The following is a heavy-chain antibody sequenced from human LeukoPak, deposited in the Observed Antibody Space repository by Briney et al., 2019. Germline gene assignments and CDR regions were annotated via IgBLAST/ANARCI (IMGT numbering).Heavy chain of an antibody. CDR1: AFTFSSYA. J-gene: IGHJ4*02. V-gene: IGHV3-23*01. CDR2: LGGTGAT. CDR3: AKASWVSNADAVL. D-gene: IGHD1-1*01. Sequence: GGPRTLSWAAAAFTFSSYAMSWVREAPAGGRGWVSSLGGTGATFYAASVKGRFPLSRDESRTTVYFTLKNLRAGATVVYYCAKASWVSNADAVLWGQGTMVTVSS.